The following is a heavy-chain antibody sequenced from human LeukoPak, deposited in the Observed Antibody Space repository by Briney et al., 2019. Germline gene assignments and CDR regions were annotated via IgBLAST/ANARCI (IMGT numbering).Heavy chain of an antibody. Sequence: KASETLSLTCAVYGGSFSGYYWSWIRQPPGKGLEWIGEINHSGSTNYNPSLKSRVTISVDTSRNQFSPKLSSVTAADTAVYYCARTRGTRITIFGVVFDYWGQGTLVTVSS. CDR2: INHSGST. CDR3: ARTRGTRITIFGVVFDY. J-gene: IGHJ4*02. CDR1: GGSFSGYY. D-gene: IGHD3-3*01. V-gene: IGHV4-34*01.